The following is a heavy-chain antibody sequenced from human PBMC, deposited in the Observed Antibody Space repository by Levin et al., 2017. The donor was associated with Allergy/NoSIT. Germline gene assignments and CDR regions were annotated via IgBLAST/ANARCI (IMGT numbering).Heavy chain of an antibody. J-gene: IGHJ5*02. CDR3: VKESGYRSGGFDP. V-gene: IGHV3-23*01. D-gene: IGHD5-18*01. CDR1: GFTFSNYA. CDR2: VSGSGIT. Sequence: PSETLSLTCAASGFTFSNYAMTWVRQAPGKGLQWVSSVSGSGITYYADSVKGRFTISRDNSKNTMSVQMNSLRAEDTAVYYCVKESGYRSGGFDPWGQGTLVTVSS.